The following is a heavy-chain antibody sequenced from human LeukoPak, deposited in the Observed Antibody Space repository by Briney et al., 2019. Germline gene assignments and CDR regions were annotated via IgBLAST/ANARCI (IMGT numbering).Heavy chain of an antibody. Sequence: SVKVSCKASGYTFTGYYMHWVRQAPGQGLEWMGRIIPILGIANYAQKFQGRVTITADKSTSTAYMELSSLRSEDTAVYYCARVYYYYGMDVWGQGTTVTVSS. CDR3: ARVYYYYGMDV. CDR1: GYTFTGYY. V-gene: IGHV1-69*02. J-gene: IGHJ6*02. CDR2: IIPILGIA.